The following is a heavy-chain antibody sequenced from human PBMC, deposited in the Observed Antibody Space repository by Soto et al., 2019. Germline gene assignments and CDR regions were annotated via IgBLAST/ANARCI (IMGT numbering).Heavy chain of an antibody. CDR2: ISYDGSNK. Sequence: QVQLVESGGGVVRPGRSLRLSCAASGFTFSSYGMHWVRQAPGKGLEWVAVISYDGSNKYYADSVKGRFTISRDNSKNKLYLQMNSLRAEDTAVYYCAKVRHSGYDGAFDYWGQGTLVTVSS. V-gene: IGHV3-30*18. D-gene: IGHD5-12*01. J-gene: IGHJ4*02. CDR1: GFTFSSYG. CDR3: AKVRHSGYDGAFDY.